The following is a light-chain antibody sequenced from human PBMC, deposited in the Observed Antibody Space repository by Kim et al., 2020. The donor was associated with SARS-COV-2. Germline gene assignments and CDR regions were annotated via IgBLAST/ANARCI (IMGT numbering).Light chain of an antibody. V-gene: IGKV1-9*01. Sequence: DIQLTQSPSFLSASVGDRVTITCRASQGIRHFLAWYQQKPGRAPNLLIYAVSTLQSGVPSRFSGSGSGTEFTLTISSLQPEDFATYYCQHLNSYPLFGQGTKLEI. J-gene: IGKJ2*01. CDR3: QHLNSYPL. CDR2: AVS. CDR1: QGIRHF.